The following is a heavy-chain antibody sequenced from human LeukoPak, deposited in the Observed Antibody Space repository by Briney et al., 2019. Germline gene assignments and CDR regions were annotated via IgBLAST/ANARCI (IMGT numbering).Heavy chain of an antibody. CDR1: GGSTSSSSYY. J-gene: IGHJ4*02. V-gene: IGHV4-39*07. CDR2: IYYSGST. D-gene: IGHD6-13*01. Sequence: SETLSLTCTVSGGSTSSSSYYWGWLRQPPGKGLEWIGSIYYSGSTYYNPSLKSRVTISVDTSKNQFSLKLSSVTAADTAVYYCARVPTVRSSSWYFDYWGQGTLVTVSS. CDR3: ARVPTVRSSSWYFDY.